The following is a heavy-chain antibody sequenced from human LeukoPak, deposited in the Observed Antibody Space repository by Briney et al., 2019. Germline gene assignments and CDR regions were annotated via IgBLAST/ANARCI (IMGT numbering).Heavy chain of an antibody. Sequence: GGSLRLSCAASGFTFSGSAMHWVRQASGKGLEWVGRIRSKANSYATAYAASVKGRFTISRDDSKNTAYLQMNSLKTEDTAVYYCTSTQPGIAVAGTCLDYWGQGTPVTVSS. J-gene: IGHJ4*02. D-gene: IGHD6-19*01. V-gene: IGHV3-73*01. CDR3: TSTQPGIAVAGTCLDY. CDR1: GFTFSGSA. CDR2: IRSKANSYAT.